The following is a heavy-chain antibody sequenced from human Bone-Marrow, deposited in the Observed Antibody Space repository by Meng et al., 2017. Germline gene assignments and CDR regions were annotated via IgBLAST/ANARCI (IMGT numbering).Heavy chain of an antibody. CDR2: ISGSGGST. D-gene: IGHD3-3*01. CDR1: GFTFSSYE. Sequence: GESLKISCAASGFTFSSYEMNWVRQAPGKGLEWVSAISGSGGSTYYADSVKGRFTISRDNSKNTLYLQMNSLRAEDTAVYYCARENTIFGAYFDYWGQGTLVTVSS. V-gene: IGHV3-23*01. J-gene: IGHJ4*02. CDR3: ARENTIFGAYFDY.